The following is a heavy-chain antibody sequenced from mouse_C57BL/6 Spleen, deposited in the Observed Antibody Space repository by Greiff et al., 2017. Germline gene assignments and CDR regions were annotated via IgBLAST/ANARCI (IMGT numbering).Heavy chain of an antibody. CDR3: ARQGNYEDY. J-gene: IGHJ2*01. CDR2: IYPGSGNT. Sequence: QVQLKESGAELVRPGASVKLSCKASGYTFTDYYINWVKQRPGQGLEWIARIYPGSGNTYYNEKFKGKATLTAEKSSSTAYMQLSSLTSEDSAVYFCARQGNYEDYWGQGTTLTVSS. V-gene: IGHV1-76*01. CDR1: GYTFTDYY. D-gene: IGHD2-1*01.